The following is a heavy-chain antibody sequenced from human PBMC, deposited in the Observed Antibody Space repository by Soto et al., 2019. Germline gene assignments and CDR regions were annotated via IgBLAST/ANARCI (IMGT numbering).Heavy chain of an antibody. Sequence: SETLSLTCTVSGGSISSTSDFWAWIRQPPGKGLEWIGYIYYSGSTNYNPSLKSRVTISVDASKNQFSLKLSPVTAADTAVYYCARDCSGGSCYPHFVWGQGTLVTVSS. CDR2: IYYSGST. V-gene: IGHV4-61*01. J-gene: IGHJ4*02. CDR1: GGSISSTSDF. CDR3: ARDCSGGSCYPHFV. D-gene: IGHD2-15*01.